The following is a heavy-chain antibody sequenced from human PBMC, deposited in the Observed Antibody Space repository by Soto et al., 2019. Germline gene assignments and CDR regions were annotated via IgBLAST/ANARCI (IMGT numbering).Heavy chain of an antibody. CDR1: GGTFSSHT. J-gene: IGHJ4*02. V-gene: IGHV1-69*02. CDR2: IIPILGIA. CDR3: ARTPHRPRNVYFDY. Sequence: GASVKVSCKASGGTFSSHTISWVRQALGQGLEWMGRIIPILGIANYAQKFQGRVTITADKSTSTAYMELSSLRSEDTAVYYCARTPHRPRNVYFDYWGQGTLVTVSS.